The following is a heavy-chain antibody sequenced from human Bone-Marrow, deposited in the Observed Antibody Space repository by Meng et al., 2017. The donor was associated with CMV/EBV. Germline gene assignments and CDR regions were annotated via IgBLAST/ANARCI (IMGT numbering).Heavy chain of an antibody. CDR2: MNPNSGNT. J-gene: IGHJ4*02. CDR3: ARSRGPAAPDY. V-gene: IGHV1-8*03. D-gene: IGHD2-2*01. CDR1: GYTFTSYD. Sequence: ASVKVSCKASGYTFTSYDINWVRQATGQGLEWMGWMNPNSGNTGYAQKFQGRVTITRNTSINTAYMELSSLRSEDTAVYYCARSRGPAAPDYWGQGTRVTVSS.